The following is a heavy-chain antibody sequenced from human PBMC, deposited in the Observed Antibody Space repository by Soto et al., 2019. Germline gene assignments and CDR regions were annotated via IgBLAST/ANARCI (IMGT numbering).Heavy chain of an antibody. Sequence: ASVKVSCKASGYTFTGYYMHWVRQAPGQGLEWMGWISAYNGNTNYAQKLQGRVTMTTDTSTSTAYMELRSLRSDDTAVYYCARCLDYGDGVAFDIWGQGTMVTVSS. V-gene: IGHV1-18*04. CDR2: ISAYNGNT. CDR3: ARCLDYGDGVAFDI. CDR1: GYTFTGYY. D-gene: IGHD4-17*01. J-gene: IGHJ3*02.